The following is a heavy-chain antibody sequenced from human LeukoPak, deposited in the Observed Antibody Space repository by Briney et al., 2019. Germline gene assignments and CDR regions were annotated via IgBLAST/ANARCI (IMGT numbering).Heavy chain of an antibody. Sequence: TSETLSLTCTVSGGSISSYYWSWIRQPPGKGLEWIGYIYYSGSTNYNPSLKSRVTISVDTSKNQFSLKLSSVTAADTAVYYCARVGDCGGDCYAFDYWGQGTLVTVSS. J-gene: IGHJ4*02. CDR1: GGSISSYY. D-gene: IGHD2-21*02. V-gene: IGHV4-59*01. CDR3: ARVGDCGGDCYAFDY. CDR2: IYYSGST.